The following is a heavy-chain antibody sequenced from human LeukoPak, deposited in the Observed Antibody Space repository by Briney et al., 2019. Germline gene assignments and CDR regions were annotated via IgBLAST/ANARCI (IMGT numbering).Heavy chain of an antibody. V-gene: IGHV3-74*01. CDR2: INTDGTVK. Sequence: GGSLRLSCAASGFTFSKYWMLWVRQAPGKGLESVSRINTDGTVKTYADSVKGRFPVSRDNAENTMFLPMNSVRDEDTAVYYCATKQWLAPPPDSWGQGTPVTVSS. D-gene: IGHD6-19*01. CDR3: ATKQWLAPPPDS. J-gene: IGHJ4*02. CDR1: GFTFSKYW.